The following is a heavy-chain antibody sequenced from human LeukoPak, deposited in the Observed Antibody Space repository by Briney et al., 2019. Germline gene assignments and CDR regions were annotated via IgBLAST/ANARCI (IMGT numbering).Heavy chain of an antibody. D-gene: IGHD2-2*01. J-gene: IGHJ6*03. CDR3: AGREGNSCSSTSCYEYYMDV. CDR2: IYYSGST. CDR1: GRSISSYY. V-gene: IGHV4-59*01. Sequence: SETLSLPCTVSGRSISSYYWSWLRQPPGKGLEWIGYIYYSGSTNYNPSLKSRVTISVDTSKNQFSLKLSSVTAADTAVYYCAGREGNSCSSTSCYEYYMDVWGKGTTVTVSS.